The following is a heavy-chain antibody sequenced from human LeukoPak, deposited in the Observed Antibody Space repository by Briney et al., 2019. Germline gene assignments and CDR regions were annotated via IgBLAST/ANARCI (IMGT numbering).Heavy chain of an antibody. V-gene: IGHV3-21*01. J-gene: IGHJ4*02. Sequence: PGGSLRLSCAASGFTVSSNYMSWVRQAPGKGLEWVSSISSSSSYIYYADSVKGRFTISRDNAKNSLYLQMNSLRAEDTAVYYCPREATSFGELPYFDYWGQGTLVTVSS. CDR2: ISSSSSYI. D-gene: IGHD3-10*01. CDR3: PREATSFGELPYFDY. CDR1: GFTVSSNY.